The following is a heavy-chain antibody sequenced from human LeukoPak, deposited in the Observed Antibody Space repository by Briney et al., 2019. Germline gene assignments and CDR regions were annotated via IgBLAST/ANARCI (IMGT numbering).Heavy chain of an antibody. D-gene: IGHD5-12*01. V-gene: IGHV4-38-2*02. J-gene: IGHJ4*02. CDR3: ARDATMMGNYFNY. CDR2: IYHSGST. Sequence: SETLSLTCTVSGYSISSGYYWGWIRQPPGKGLEWIGSIYHSGSTYYNPSLKSRVTISVDTSKNQFSLKLSSVTAADTAVYYCARDATMMGNYFNYWGQGTLVTVSS. CDR1: GYSISSGYY.